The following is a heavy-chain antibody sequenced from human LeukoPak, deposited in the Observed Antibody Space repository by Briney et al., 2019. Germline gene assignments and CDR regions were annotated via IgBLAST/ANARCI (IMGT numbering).Heavy chain of an antibody. CDR3: ARHGYYDSSGYYGQ. D-gene: IGHD3-22*01. J-gene: IGHJ4*02. V-gene: IGHV4-38-2*01. Sequence: SETLSFTCAVSGYSISSGYHWGWIRQPPGKGLEWIGNTYHSGSTYYNPSLKSRVNISVDTSKNQFSLKLNSVTAADTAVYYCARHGYYDSSGYYGQWGQGILITVSS. CDR2: TYHSGST. CDR1: GYSISSGYH.